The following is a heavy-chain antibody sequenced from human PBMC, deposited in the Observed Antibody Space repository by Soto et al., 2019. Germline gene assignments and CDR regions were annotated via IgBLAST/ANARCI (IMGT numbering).Heavy chain of an antibody. J-gene: IGHJ6*02. CDR3: TTDIVVVPAAKDYYYYGMDV. V-gene: IGHV3-15*01. Sequence: PGGSLRLSCAASGFTFSNAWMSWVRQAPGKGLEWVGRIKSKTDGGTTDYAAPVKGRFTISRDDSKNTLYLQMNSLKTEDTAVYYCTTDIVVVPAAKDYYYYGMDVWGQGTTVTVSS. D-gene: IGHD2-2*01. CDR1: GFTFSNAW. CDR2: IKSKTDGGTT.